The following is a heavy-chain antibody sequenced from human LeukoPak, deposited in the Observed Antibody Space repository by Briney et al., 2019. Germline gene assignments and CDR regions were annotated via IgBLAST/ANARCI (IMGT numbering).Heavy chain of an antibody. CDR3: ARDLTDGSGSFFDY. V-gene: IGHV1-69*06. D-gene: IGHD3-10*01. CDR1: GDTFSSYG. Sequence: ASVKVSCKASGDTFSSYGISWVRQAPGQGLEWMGGIIPIFGTANYAQKFQGRVTITADKSTSTAYMELSSLRSEDMAVYYCARDLTDGSGSFFDYWGQGTLVTVSS. CDR2: IIPIFGTA. J-gene: IGHJ4*02.